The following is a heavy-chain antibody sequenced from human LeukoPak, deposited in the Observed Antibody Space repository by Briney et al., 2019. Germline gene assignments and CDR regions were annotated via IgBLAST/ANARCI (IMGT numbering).Heavy chain of an antibody. V-gene: IGHV3-15*01. J-gene: IGHJ6*03. CDR2: IKSKTDGGTT. Sequence: GGSLRLSCVVSGLTFSNAWMSWVRQAPGKGLEWAGRIKSKTDGGTTDYAAPVKGRFTISRDDSKNTLYLQMNSLKTEDTAVYYCTTDLGLLWTMDVWGKGTTVTVSS. CDR1: GLTFSNAW. CDR3: TTDLGLLWTMDV. D-gene: IGHD3-10*01.